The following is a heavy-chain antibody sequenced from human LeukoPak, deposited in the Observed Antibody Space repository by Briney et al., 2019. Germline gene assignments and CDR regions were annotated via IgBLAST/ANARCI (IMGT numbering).Heavy chain of an antibody. D-gene: IGHD3-10*01. J-gene: IGHJ4*02. V-gene: IGHV3-7*03. CDR3: ARGHVLLWFGEFHY. CDR1: GFTFSSYW. CDR2: IKRDGSEK. Sequence: PGGSLRLSCAASGFTFSSYWISWVRQAPGKGLEWVANIKRDGSEKYYVDSVKGRFTISRDNAKNSLYLQMNSLRAEDTAVYYCARGHVLLWFGEFHYWGQGTLVTVSS.